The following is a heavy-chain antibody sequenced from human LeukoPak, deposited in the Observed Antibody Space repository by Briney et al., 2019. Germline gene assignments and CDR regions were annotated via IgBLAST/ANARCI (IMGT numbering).Heavy chain of an antibody. Sequence: GGSLRLSCAASGFTFSSYAMSWVRQAPGKGLEWVSAISGSGGSTYYADSVKGRFTISRDNSKNTLYLQMNSLRAEDTAVYYCAKDLLRYFDWLSHYWGQGTLVTVSS. CDR1: GFTFSSYA. V-gene: IGHV3-23*01. CDR2: ISGSGGST. D-gene: IGHD3-9*01. CDR3: AKDLLRYFDWLSHY. J-gene: IGHJ4*02.